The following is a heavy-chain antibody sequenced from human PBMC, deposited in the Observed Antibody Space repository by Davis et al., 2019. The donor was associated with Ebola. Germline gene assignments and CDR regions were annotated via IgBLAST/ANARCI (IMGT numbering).Heavy chain of an antibody. D-gene: IGHD3-22*01. CDR2: ISSSSSTI. CDR3: AGGVAKGGSGYCGY. V-gene: IGHV3-48*04. J-gene: IGHJ4*02. Sequence: GESLKISCAASGFTFSSYSMNWVRQAPGKGLEWVSYISSSSSTIYYADSVKGRFTISRDNAKNSLYLQMNSLRAEDTAVYYCAGGVAKGGSGYCGYWGQGTLVTVSS. CDR1: GFTFSSYS.